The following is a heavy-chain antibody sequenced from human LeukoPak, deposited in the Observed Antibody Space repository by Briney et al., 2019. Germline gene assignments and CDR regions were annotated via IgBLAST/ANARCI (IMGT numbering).Heavy chain of an antibody. CDR1: GGSISSYY. Sequence: SETLSLTCTVSGGSISSYYWSWIRQPPGKGLEWIGYIYYSGSTNYNPSLNSRVTISVDTSKNQFSLKLSSVTAADTAVYYCARDAGGSGRHYYYGMDVWGQGTTVTVSS. D-gene: IGHD3-10*01. V-gene: IGHV4-59*01. J-gene: IGHJ6*02. CDR2: IYYSGST. CDR3: ARDAGGSGRHYYYGMDV.